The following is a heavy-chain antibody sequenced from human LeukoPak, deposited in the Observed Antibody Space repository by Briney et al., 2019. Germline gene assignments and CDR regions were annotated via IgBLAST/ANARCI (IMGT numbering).Heavy chain of an antibody. Sequence: ASVKVSCKASGYTFTVYYMHWVRQAPGQGLEWMGWINPNSGGTNYAQKFQGRVTMTRDTSISTAYMELSRLRSDDTAVYYCARDTTRDNWFDPWGQGTLVTVSS. CDR1: GYTFTVYY. V-gene: IGHV1-2*02. CDR3: ARDTTRDNWFDP. D-gene: IGHD1-26*01. CDR2: INPNSGGT. J-gene: IGHJ5*02.